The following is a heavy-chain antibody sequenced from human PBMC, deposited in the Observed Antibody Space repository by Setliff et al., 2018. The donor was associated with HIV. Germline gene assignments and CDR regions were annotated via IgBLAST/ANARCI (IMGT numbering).Heavy chain of an antibody. Sequence: SVKVSCKASGYTFTNYGISWVRQAPGQGLEWMGRIIPLFGTTNYAQKFQGRVTIIADKSTSTAYMEVSSLRSEDTAVYYCARASLGDSGSYYYSYWGQGTLVTVSS. D-gene: IGHD3-22*01. CDR2: IIPLFGTT. CDR3: ARASLGDSGSYYYSY. CDR1: GYTFTNYG. J-gene: IGHJ4*02. V-gene: IGHV1-69*06.